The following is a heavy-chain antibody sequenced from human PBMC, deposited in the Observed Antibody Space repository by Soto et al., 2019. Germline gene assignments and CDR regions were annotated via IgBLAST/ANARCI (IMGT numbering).Heavy chain of an antibody. D-gene: IGHD1-1*01. Sequence: SETLSLTCTVSGGSISSSSYYWSWIRQPPGKGLEWIGYIYYSGSTNYNPSLKSRVTISVDTSKNQFSLKLSSVTAADTAVYYCARFVQNDAFDIWGQGTMVTVSS. CDR1: GGSISSSSYY. J-gene: IGHJ3*02. CDR3: ARFVQNDAFDI. V-gene: IGHV4-61*01. CDR2: IYYSGST.